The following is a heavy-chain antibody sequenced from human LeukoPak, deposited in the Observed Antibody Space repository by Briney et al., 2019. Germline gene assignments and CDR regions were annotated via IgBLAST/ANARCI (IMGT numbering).Heavy chain of an antibody. D-gene: IGHD5-18*01. J-gene: IGHJ4*02. Sequence: GGSLRLSCAASGFTFSRYWMHWVRQAPGKGLVWVPRINSDETSTSYADSVKGRFTISRDNAKNTLYLQMNSLTAEDTAVYYCASDTVETALGIDYWGQGTLVTVSS. CDR2: INSDETST. CDR1: GFTFSRYW. CDR3: ASDTVETALGIDY. V-gene: IGHV3-74*01.